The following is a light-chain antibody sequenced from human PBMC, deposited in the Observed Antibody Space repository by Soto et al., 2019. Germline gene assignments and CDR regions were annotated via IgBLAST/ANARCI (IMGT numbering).Light chain of an antibody. CDR1: QSISSS. V-gene: IGKV3-15*01. Sequence: EIVMTQSPATLSVSPGERATLSCRASQSISSSLAWYQQKPGQAPRLLIYGASTRATGVPARFSGSGSGTEFAITISSLQSEDFAVYYCQQCYNWPLTFGGGTKVEIK. J-gene: IGKJ4*01. CDR2: GAS. CDR3: QQCYNWPLT.